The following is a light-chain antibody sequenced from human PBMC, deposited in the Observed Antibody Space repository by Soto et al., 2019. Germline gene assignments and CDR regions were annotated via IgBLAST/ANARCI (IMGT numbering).Light chain of an antibody. CDR1: QGIRND. CDR2: AAS. V-gene: IGKV1-17*01. J-gene: IGKJ1*01. CDR3: LQHSTYPLT. Sequence: DIQMTQFPSSLSASVGDRVTITCRASQGIRNDLGWYQQKPGKAPKRLIYAASSLKSGVTSRFSGSGSGTEFALAISSLQHEDFATFYCLQHSTYPLTFGQGTKVEIK.